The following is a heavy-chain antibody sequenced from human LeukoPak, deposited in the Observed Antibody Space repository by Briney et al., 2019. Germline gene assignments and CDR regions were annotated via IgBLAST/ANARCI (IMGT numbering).Heavy chain of an antibody. V-gene: IGHV4-34*01. D-gene: IGHD1-26*01. Sequence: PSETLSLTCAVYGGSFSGYYWSWIRQPPGKGLEWIGEINHSGSTNYNPSLKSRVTISVDTSKNQFSLKLSSVTAADTAIYYCSRESGAFCPFGYWGQGTLVTVPP. CDR2: INHSGST. J-gene: IGHJ4*02. CDR1: GGSFSGYY. CDR3: SRESGAFCPFGY.